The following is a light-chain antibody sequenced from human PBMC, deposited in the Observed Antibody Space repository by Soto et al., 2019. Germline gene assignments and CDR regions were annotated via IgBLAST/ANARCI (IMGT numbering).Light chain of an antibody. J-gene: IGKJ4*01. CDR3: QQYNSMLS. V-gene: IGKV1-33*01. CDR1: HDVSRI. CDR2: DAS. Sequence: DIPMTQSPSSLSASEGDRVTITCQSSHDVSRILNWFQQKPGEAPQLLIYDASNLERGVPSRFSGSGSGTDFTLTISSLQPEDVATYYCQQYNSMLSFGGGTEVEIK.